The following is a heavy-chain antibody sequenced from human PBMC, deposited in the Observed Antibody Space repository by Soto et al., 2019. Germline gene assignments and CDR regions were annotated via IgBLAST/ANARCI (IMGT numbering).Heavy chain of an antibody. CDR2: MNPNSGNT. D-gene: IGHD4-4*01. CDR3: ARGGTMTTVTTDWFDP. V-gene: IGHV1-8*01. J-gene: IGHJ5*02. Sequence: ASVKVSCKASGYTFTSYDIYWVRQATGQGLEWMGWMNPNSGNTGYAQKFQGRVTMTRNTSISTAYMELSSLRSEDTAVYYCARGGTMTTVTTDWFDPWGQGTLVTVSS. CDR1: GYTFTSYD.